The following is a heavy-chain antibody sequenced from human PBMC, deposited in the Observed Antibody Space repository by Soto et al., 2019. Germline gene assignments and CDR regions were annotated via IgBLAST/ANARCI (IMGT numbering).Heavy chain of an antibody. CDR2: INHSGST. CDR1: GGSFSGYY. J-gene: IGHJ6*02. D-gene: IGHD3-10*01. CDR3: ARDGYYGSGSYYKRRYYYYGMDV. V-gene: IGHV4-34*01. Sequence: PSETLSLTCAVYGGSFSGYYWSWIRQPPGKGLEWIGEINHSGSTNYNPSLKSRVTISVDTSKNQFFLKLSSVTAADTAVYYCARDGYYGSGSYYKRRYYYYGMDVWGQGTTVT.